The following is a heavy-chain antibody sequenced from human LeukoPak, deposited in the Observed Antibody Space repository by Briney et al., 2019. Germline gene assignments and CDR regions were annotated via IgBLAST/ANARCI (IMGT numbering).Heavy chain of an antibody. D-gene: IGHD2/OR15-2a*01. Sequence: GGSLRLSCAASGFTFSCYWMSWVRQAPGKGLEWVANIKQDGSEKYYVDSVKGRFTISRDNAKNSLYLQMNSLRAEDTAVYYCARGKTSQNIVTRKTYNWFDPWGQGTLVTVSS. CDR1: GFTFSCYW. CDR3: ARGKTSQNIVTRKTYNWFDP. CDR2: IKQDGSEK. J-gene: IGHJ5*02. V-gene: IGHV3-7*01.